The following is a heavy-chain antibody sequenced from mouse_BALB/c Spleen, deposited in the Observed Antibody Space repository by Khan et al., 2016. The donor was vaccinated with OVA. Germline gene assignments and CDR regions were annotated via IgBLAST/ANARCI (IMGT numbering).Heavy chain of an antibody. Sequence: QIQLVQSGPEMKKPGETVKISCKASGYTFTIYGMNWVRQAPGKGLKWMGWINTYTGEPTYADDFKGRFAFSLETSASTAFLQINNLKNADTATYFCARVGYNGTMDYWGQGTSVTVSS. CDR2: INTYTGEP. D-gene: IGHD2-14*01. J-gene: IGHJ4*01. CDR3: ARVGYNGTMDY. V-gene: IGHV9-3-1*01. CDR1: GYTFTIYG.